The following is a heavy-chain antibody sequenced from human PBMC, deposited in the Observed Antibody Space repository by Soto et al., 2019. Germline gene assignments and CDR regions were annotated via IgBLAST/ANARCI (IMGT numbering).Heavy chain of an antibody. CDR2: MYHSGST. CDR3: ARGDSDLAVSEAAY. J-gene: IGHJ1*01. CDR1: GGSISSGGYS. D-gene: IGHD2-15*01. V-gene: IGHV4-30-2*01. Sequence: PSETLSLTCAVSGGSISSGGYSWSWIRQPPGKGLEWIGYMYHSGSTYYNPSLKSRVAISIDRSKNQFSLKMTSVTAADTAIYYCARGDSDLAVSEAAYWGQGTLVTVSS.